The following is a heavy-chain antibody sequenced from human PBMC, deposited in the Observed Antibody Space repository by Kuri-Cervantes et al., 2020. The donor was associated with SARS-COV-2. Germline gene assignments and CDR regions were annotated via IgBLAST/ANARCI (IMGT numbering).Heavy chain of an antibody. CDR1: GFTFSSYA. D-gene: IGHD3-22*01. CDR2: ISYDGSNK. J-gene: IGHJ2*01. V-gene: IGHV3-30-3*01. CDR3: ARELGHDSTFSL. Sequence: GESLKISCAASGFTFSSYAMHWVRQAPGKGLGWVAVISYDGSNKYYADSVKGRFTISRDNSKNTLYLQMNSLRAEDTAVYYCARELGHDSTFSLWGRGTLVTVSS.